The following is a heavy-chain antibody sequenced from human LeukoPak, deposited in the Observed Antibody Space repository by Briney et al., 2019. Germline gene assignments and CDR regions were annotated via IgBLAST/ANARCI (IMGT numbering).Heavy chain of an antibody. CDR3: ARALVGATLGFDY. CDR2: ISYDGSNK. D-gene: IGHD1-26*01. J-gene: IGHJ4*02. Sequence: SGGSLRLSCAASGFTFSSYAMHWVRQAPGKGLEWVAVISYDGSNKYYADSVKGRFTISRDNSKNTLYLQTNSLRAEDTAVYYCARALVGATLGFDYWGQGTLVTVSS. CDR1: GFTFSSYA. V-gene: IGHV3-30-3*01.